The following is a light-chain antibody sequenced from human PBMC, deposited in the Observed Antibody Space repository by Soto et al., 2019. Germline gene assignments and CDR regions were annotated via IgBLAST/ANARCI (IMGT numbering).Light chain of an antibody. CDR3: QPSYGIPPFT. CDR1: QSVSRY. V-gene: IGKV1-39*01. J-gene: IGKJ3*01. CDR2: DTS. Sequence: DIQMTQSPSSLSASVGDSVSITCRTSQSVSRYVNWYQQKAGTAPKLLIYDTSKLQSGVPSRFSGSGSGTDFTLSISSLQPEDVATYYCQPSYGIPPFTFGPGTRVDI.